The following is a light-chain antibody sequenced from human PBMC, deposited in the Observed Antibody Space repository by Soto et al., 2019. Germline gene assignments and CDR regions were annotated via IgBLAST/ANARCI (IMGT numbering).Light chain of an antibody. CDR2: EVS. J-gene: IGLJ1*01. V-gene: IGLV2-14*03. Sequence: QSALTQPASVSGSPGQSITISCTGTSSDVGAYDYVSWYQQHPDKAPNLMIYEVSHRPSGVSNRFYGSKSVNTATLTISGVQAEVEAAYYCSSYTSSSTRVFGTGTKLTVL. CDR3: SSYTSSSTRV. CDR1: SSDVGAYDY.